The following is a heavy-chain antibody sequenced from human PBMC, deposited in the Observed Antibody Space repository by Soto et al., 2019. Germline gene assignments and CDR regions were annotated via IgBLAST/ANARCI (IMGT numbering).Heavy chain of an antibody. J-gene: IGHJ4*02. CDR2: ISGYSSYI. CDR1: GFTFSHYN. CDR3: ATCYNWNDGAWFVDY. V-gene: IGHV3-21*01. D-gene: IGHD1-20*01. Sequence: EVQLVESGGGLVKPGGSLRLSCAASGFTFSHYNMNWVRQAPGKGLEWVSSISGYSSYIYYADSVKGRVTISRDNAKNTPHMQMNSLSAEDTAVYYCATCYNWNDGAWFVDYGGQGTLVTVSS.